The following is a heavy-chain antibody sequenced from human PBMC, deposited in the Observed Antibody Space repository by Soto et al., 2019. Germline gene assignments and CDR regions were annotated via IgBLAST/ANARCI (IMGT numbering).Heavy chain of an antibody. CDR3: AKNWSTVYYYYGMDV. CDR1: GFTFSSYA. J-gene: IGHJ6*02. Sequence: EVQLLESGGGLVQPGGSLRRSCAASGFTFSSYAMSWVRQAPGKGMEWVSAISGSGGSTYYADSVKGRFTISRDNSKNTLYLQMNSLRAEDTAVYYCAKNWSTVYYYYGMDVWGQGTTVTVSS. CDR2: ISGSGGST. V-gene: IGHV3-23*01.